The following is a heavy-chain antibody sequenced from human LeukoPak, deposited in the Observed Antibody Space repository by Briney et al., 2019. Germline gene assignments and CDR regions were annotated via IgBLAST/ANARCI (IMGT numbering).Heavy chain of an antibody. CDR2: IYPADSDT. J-gene: IGHJ4*02. CDR3: ARYTSGWFMQDY. V-gene: IGHV5-51*01. Sequence: GESLKISCKGSGYSITSYWIAWVRQMPGKGLEWMGIIYPADSDTRYSPSFQGQVTISADKSISTAYLQWSSLKASDTAIYYCARYTSGWFMQDYWGQGTLVTVSS. CDR1: GYSITSYW. D-gene: IGHD6-19*01.